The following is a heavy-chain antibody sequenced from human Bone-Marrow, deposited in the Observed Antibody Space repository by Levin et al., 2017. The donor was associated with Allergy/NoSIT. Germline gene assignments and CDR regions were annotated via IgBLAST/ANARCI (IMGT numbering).Heavy chain of an antibody. D-gene: IGHD3-16*01. J-gene: IGHJ3*02. Sequence: GESLKISCQGTGSSFNTYWVGWVRQMPGKGLEWMGMVYPGNSDTRYSPSLQGQVTISADKSITTAYLQWNSLRASDTAMYYCARQGHDHSAFDIWGQGTMVTVSS. CDR2: VYPGNSDT. CDR3: ARQGHDHSAFDI. V-gene: IGHV5-51*01. CDR1: GSSFNTYW.